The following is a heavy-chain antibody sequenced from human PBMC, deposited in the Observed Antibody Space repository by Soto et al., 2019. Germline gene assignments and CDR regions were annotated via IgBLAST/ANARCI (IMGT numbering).Heavy chain of an antibody. V-gene: IGHV1-3*01. CDR1: GYTFTSYA. Sequence: QVQLVQSGAEVKKPGASVKVSCKASGYTFTSYAMHWVCQAPGQRLEWMGWINAGNGNTKYSQKFQGRVTITRDTSASTDYRELSSLRSEDTSVYYCARGPGGPDGPGDYWGQGTLVTVSS. CDR2: INAGNGNT. CDR3: ARGPGGPDGPGDY. D-gene: IGHD2-15*01. J-gene: IGHJ4*02.